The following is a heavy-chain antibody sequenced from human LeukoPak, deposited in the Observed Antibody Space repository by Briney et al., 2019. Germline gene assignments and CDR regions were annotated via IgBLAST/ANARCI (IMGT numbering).Heavy chain of an antibody. J-gene: IGHJ6*02. CDR3: ARGRGYCSGGSCIYYYGMDV. CDR2: IDPSDTYS. D-gene: IGHD2-15*01. Sequence: GESLKISCKGSGYSFTSYWITWVRQMPGKGLEWMGTIDPSDTYSKYSPSFQGHVTISADKSISTAYVQWSSLKASDTAMYYCARGRGYCSGGSCIYYYGMDVWGQGTTVTVSS. CDR1: GYSFTSYW. V-gene: IGHV5-10-1*01.